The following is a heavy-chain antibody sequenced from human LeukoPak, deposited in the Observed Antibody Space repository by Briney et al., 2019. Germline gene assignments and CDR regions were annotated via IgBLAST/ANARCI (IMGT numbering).Heavy chain of an antibody. CDR1: GGSISGNY. D-gene: IGHD3-22*01. CDR3: ARLGYYYDSGGSYYAIDY. Sequence: SETLSLTCTVSGGSISGNYWSWTRQPPGKGLEWIGHIYYSGSTNYNPSLKSRVSISVDTSKNQFSLKLSSVTAADTAVYYCARLGYYYDSGGSYYAIDYWGQETWSPSP. CDR2: IYYSGST. V-gene: IGHV4-59*01. J-gene: IGHJ4*01.